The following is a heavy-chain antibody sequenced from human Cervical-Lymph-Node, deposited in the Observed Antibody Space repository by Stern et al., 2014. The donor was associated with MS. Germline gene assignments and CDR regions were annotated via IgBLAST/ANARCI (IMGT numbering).Heavy chain of an antibody. V-gene: IGHV1-3*01. CDR3: ARQPDYSDFLDF. J-gene: IGHJ4*02. Sequence: QVQLVQSGAEVKKPGASMTISCKTSGYNFIDHAIHWVRQAPGQRLEWMGRINGGPGTTKYSQKCQGRVSFTRDKAASAAYMDLSSLSPDDTAVYYCARQPDYSDFLDFWGQGTLVTVSS. CDR2: INGGPGTT. D-gene: IGHD4-11*01. CDR1: GYNFIDHA.